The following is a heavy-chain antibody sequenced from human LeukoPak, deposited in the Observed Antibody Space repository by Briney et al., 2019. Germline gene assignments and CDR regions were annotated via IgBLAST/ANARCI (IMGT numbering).Heavy chain of an antibody. CDR3: AREKVVRGVLSDFDY. D-gene: IGHD3-10*01. CDR1: GGSISSYY. V-gene: IGHV4-59*12. CDR2: IYYSGST. Sequence: SETLSLTCTVSGGSISSYYWSWIRQPPGKGLEWIGYIYYSGSTNYNPSLKSRVTISVDTSKNQFSLKLSSVTAADTAVYYCAREKVVRGVLSDFDYWGQGTLVTVSS. J-gene: IGHJ4*02.